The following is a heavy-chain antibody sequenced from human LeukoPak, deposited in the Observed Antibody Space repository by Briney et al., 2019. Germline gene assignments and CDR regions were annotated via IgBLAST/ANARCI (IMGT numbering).Heavy chain of an antibody. D-gene: IGHD1-26*01. CDR3: ARSSGSYSLFDY. V-gene: IGHV1-46*01. J-gene: IGHJ4*02. Sequence: ASVKVSCKASGYTFTGYYMHWVRQAPGQGLEWMGIINPSGGSTSYAQKFQGRVTMTRDMSTSTVYMELSSLRSEDTTVYYCARSSGSYSLFDYWGQGTLVTVSS. CDR2: INPSGGST. CDR1: GYTFTGYY.